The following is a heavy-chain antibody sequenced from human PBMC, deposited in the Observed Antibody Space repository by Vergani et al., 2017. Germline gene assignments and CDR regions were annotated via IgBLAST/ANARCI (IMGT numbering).Heavy chain of an antibody. V-gene: IGHV4-59*08. CDR1: GGPISSYY. J-gene: IGHJ4*02. CDR2: IYYSGST. D-gene: IGHD3-22*01. CDR3: ARLRRGYYYDSSGYYYSD. Sequence: QVQLQESGPGLVKPSETLSLTCTVPGGPISSYYWSWIRQPPGKGLEWVGYIYYSGSTNYNPPLKCRVTISIDTSKNQFSLKLSSVTAADTAVYYYARLRRGYYYDSSGYYYSDWGQGTLVTVSS.